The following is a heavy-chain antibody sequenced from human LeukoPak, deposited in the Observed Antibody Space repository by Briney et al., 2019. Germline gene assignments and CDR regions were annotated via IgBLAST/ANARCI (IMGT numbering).Heavy chain of an antibody. D-gene: IGHD3-22*01. J-gene: IGHJ4*02. CDR1: GYTFTSYY. V-gene: IGHV1-46*01. CDR3: ARPFYYDSSGYYYDY. CDR2: INPSGGST. Sequence: ASVKVSCTASGYTFTSYYMHWVRQAPGQGLEWMGIINPSGGSTSYAQKFQGRVTMTRDMSTSTVYMELSSLRSEDTSVYYCARPFYYDSSGYYYDYWGQGTLVTVSS.